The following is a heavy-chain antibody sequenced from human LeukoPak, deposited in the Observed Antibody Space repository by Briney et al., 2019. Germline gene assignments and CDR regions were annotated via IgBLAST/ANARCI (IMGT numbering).Heavy chain of an antibody. V-gene: IGHV4-59*12. CDR2: ISDSGRT. CDR3: ARVVGSSSWYFRY. Sequence: PSETLSLTCTVSGGSIRSYYWSWIRQPPGKGLEWIGYISDSGRTNYNPSLKSRVSISEDTSKNQFSLKLSSVTAADTAVYYCARVVGSSSWYFRYWGQGTLVTVSS. CDR1: GGSIRSYY. J-gene: IGHJ4*02. D-gene: IGHD6-13*01.